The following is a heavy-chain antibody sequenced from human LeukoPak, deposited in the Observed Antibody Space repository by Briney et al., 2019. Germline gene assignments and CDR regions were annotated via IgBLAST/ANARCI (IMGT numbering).Heavy chain of an antibody. D-gene: IGHD6-13*01. V-gene: IGHV1-69*13. CDR2: IIPIFGTA. CDR3: ARSPGIAAAGTSLDY. J-gene: IGHJ4*02. CDR1: GYTFTSYY. Sequence: ASVKVSCKASGYTFTSYYVHWVRQAPGQGLEWMGGIIPIFGTANYAQKFQGRVTITADESTSTAYMELSSLRSEDTAVYYCARSPGIAAAGTSLDYWGQGTLVTVSS.